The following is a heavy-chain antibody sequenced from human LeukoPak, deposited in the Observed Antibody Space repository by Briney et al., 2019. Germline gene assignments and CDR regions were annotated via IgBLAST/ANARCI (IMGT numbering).Heavy chain of an antibody. D-gene: IGHD1-1*01. J-gene: IGHJ4*02. V-gene: IGHV3-74*01. CDR1: GLTFSNSW. CDR2: ISSDGSSS. CDR3: ARMATAFDY. Sequence: PGGSLRLSCAASGLTFSNSWMHWVRHVPGKGLVWVSRISSDGSSSIYADSVKGRFTISRDNAKNTLYLQMNSLRAEDTAVYYCARMATAFDYWGQGTLVTVSS.